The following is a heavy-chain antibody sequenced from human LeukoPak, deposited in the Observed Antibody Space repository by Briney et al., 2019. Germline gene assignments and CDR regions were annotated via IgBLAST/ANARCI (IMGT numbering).Heavy chain of an antibody. J-gene: IGHJ4*02. Sequence: PSETLSLTCTVSGDSRSSGDYFWNWIRQSPGRGLEWIGYIYYSGSTYYNPSLKSRVTISVDTSKNQFSLKLTSVTAADTAVYYCARANYYYSGPFDYWGQGTLVTVSS. CDR3: ARANYYYSGPFDY. D-gene: IGHD3-22*01. CDR1: GDSRSSGDYF. CDR2: IYYSGST. V-gene: IGHV4-31*03.